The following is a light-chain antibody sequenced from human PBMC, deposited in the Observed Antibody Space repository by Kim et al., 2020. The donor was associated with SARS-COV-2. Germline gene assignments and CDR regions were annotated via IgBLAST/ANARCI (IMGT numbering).Light chain of an antibody. CDR3: CSYAGGYTQVA. V-gene: IGLV2-11*01. CDR2: DVS. J-gene: IGLJ2*01. Sequence: QSALTQPRSVSGSPGQSVTISCTGTSSDVGGYNYVSWYQQYPGKAPKLMIYDVSKRPSGVPDRFYGSKSGNTASLTISGLQAEDEADYYCCSYAGGYTQVAFGGGTQLTVL. CDR1: SSDVGGYNY.